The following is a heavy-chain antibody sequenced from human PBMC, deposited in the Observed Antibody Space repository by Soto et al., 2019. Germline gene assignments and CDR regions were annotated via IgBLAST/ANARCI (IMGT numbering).Heavy chain of an antibody. CDR2: IYYSGST. CDR1: GGSISSYY. V-gene: IGHV4-59*01. D-gene: IGHD3-22*01. Sequence: PSETLSLTCTASGGSISSYYWSWIRQPPGKGLEWIGYIYYSGSTNYNPSLKSRVTISVDTSKNQFSLKLSSVTAADTAVYYCARGAYDSSGYYRIAAFDIWGQGTMVTVSS. CDR3: ARGAYDSSGYYRIAAFDI. J-gene: IGHJ3*02.